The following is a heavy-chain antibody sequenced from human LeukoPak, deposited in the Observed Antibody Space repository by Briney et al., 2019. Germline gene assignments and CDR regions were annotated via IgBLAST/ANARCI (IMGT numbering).Heavy chain of an antibody. CDR2: INWNGGST. J-gene: IGHJ5*02. CDR1: GFTFDDYG. D-gene: IGHD6-13*01. V-gene: IGHV3-20*04. CDR3: ARDGRRYSSSFYWFDP. Sequence: PGGSLRLSCAASGFTFDDYGMSWVRQAPGKGLEWVSGINWNGGSTGYADSVKGRFTISRDNAKNSLYLQMNSLRAEDTALYYCARDGRRYSSSFYWFDPWGQGTLVTVSS.